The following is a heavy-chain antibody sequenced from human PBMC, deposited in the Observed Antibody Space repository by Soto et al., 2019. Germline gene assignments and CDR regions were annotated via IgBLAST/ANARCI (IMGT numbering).Heavy chain of an antibody. Sequence: EVQLLESGGGLVQPGGSLRLSCAASGFTFSRYAMGWVRQAPGKGLEWVSVISGSGGNIHYADSVKVRFTISRDNSKNTLYLQMNSLRVEDTAVYNCATQDFRGTTGTTWGQGTLVTVSS. CDR3: ATQDFRGTTGTT. J-gene: IGHJ4*02. D-gene: IGHD1-1*01. V-gene: IGHV3-23*01. CDR2: ISGSGGNI. CDR1: GFTFSRYA.